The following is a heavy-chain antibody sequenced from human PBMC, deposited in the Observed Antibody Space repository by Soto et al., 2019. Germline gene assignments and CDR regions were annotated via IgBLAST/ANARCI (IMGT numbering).Heavy chain of an antibody. J-gene: IGHJ4*02. CDR3: ARASSDDVPHFDY. CDR2: IYYRGST. D-gene: IGHD1-1*01. CDR1: GGSISSGGYY. V-gene: IGHV4-31*03. Sequence: QVQLQESAPGLVKPSQTLSLTCTVSGGSISSGGYYWSWIRQHPGKGLECIGYIYYRGSTYYNPSLKKRVNISVDTSKNQFSLELSSVTAADTAVYYCARASSDDVPHFDYWGQGTLVTVSS.